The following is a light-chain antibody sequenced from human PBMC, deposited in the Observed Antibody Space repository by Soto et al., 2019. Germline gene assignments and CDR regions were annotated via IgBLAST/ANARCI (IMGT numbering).Light chain of an antibody. CDR1: QTLLHSNGYNY. CDR3: MQGTHWPIT. Sequence: DIVMSQSPLSLPVTPGEPASISCRSSQTLLHSNGYNYLDWYLQKPGQSPQLLIYLGSNRASGVPDRFSGSGSGTGFTLNISRVEAEDVGVYYCMQGTHWPITFGEVTRPAI. CDR2: LGS. J-gene: IGKJ5*01. V-gene: IGKV2-28*01.